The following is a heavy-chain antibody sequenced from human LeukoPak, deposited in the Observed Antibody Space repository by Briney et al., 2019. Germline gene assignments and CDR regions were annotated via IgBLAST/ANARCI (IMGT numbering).Heavy chain of an antibody. CDR2: INHSGSP. J-gene: IGHJ3*02. V-gene: IGHV4-34*01. CDR1: GGSFSGYY. Sequence: KPSEILSLTCAVYGGSFSGYYWSWIRQPPGKGLEWIGEINHSGSPNYNPSLKSRVTISIDTSKNQFSLKLSPVTAADTAVYYCARDLSDYYGSGSYRPIGAFDIWGQGTMVTVSS. CDR3: ARDLSDYYGSGSYRPIGAFDI. D-gene: IGHD3-10*01.